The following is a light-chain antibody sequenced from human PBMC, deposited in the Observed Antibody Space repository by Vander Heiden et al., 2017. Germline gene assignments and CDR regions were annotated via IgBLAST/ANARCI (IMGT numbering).Light chain of an antibody. CDR1: GSNIGSNF. CDR3: AAWDDNMSGYEV. V-gene: IGLV1-47*01. CDR2: GDN. Sequence: QSALPHPPSASATPGQRGTTRCAGSGSNIGSNFVFWYQQLPGTAPELLVYGDNERPSGVPDRFSGSRSGNSASLAISGLRSEDEADYYCAAWDDNMSGYEVFGTGTKVTVL. J-gene: IGLJ1*01.